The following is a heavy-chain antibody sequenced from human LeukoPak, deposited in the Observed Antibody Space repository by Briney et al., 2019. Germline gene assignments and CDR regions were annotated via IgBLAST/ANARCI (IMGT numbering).Heavy chain of an antibody. Sequence: GGSLRLSCAASGFTFNTFSMNWVRQAPGKGPEWVSYISSSGTTTYYADSVKGRFTISRDNAKNSLYLQMNSLRAEDTAVYYCVRRGLIETEYLERWGQGTLVIVSS. CDR2: ISSSGTTT. V-gene: IGHV3-48*04. D-gene: IGHD3-10*01. CDR3: VRRGLIETEYLER. CDR1: GFTFNTFS. J-gene: IGHJ1*01.